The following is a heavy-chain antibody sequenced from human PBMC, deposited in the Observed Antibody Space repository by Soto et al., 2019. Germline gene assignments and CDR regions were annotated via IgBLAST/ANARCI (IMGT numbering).Heavy chain of an antibody. D-gene: IGHD1-26*01. CDR3: ALGRGRPYSFDY. CDR1: RYTFTSYD. V-gene: IGHV1-46*03. CDR2: INPTGGST. Sequence: ASVKVSCKSSRYTFTSYDVHWVRQAPGQGLEWMGLINPTGGSTSYAQTFQGRVTLTSDTSTSTVFMELSSLRSEDAAVYYCALGRGRPYSFDYWGQGTLVTV. J-gene: IGHJ4*02.